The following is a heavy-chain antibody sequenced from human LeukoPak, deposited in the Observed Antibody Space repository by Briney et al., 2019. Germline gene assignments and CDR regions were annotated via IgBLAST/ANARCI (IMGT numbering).Heavy chain of an antibody. CDR3: ARLHDYSKVVLPYGWFDP. J-gene: IGHJ5*02. Sequence: SVKVSCKASGGTFSSYAISWVRQAPGQGLEWMGGIIPIFGTANYAQKFQGRVTITADESTSTAYMGLSSLRSEDTAVYYCARLHDYSKVVLPYGWFDPWGQGTLVTVSS. CDR2: IIPIFGTA. D-gene: IGHD4-11*01. V-gene: IGHV1-69*13. CDR1: GGTFSSYA.